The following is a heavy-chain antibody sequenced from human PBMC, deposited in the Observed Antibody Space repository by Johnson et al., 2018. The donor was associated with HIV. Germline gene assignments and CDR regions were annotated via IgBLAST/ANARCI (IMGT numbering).Heavy chain of an antibody. V-gene: IGHV3-30*02. Sequence: QMQLVESGGGVVQPGGSLRLSCAASGFTFSSYGMHWVRQAPGKGLEWVAFIRYDGSHKDYVDSVKGRFTISRDNSKNTLSLQMNILRAEDTAVYYCAKDSKRELLQGKDAFDFWGQGTMVIVSS. CDR2: IRYDGSHK. CDR1: GFTFSSYG. D-gene: IGHD3-10*01. CDR3: AKDSKRELLQGKDAFDF. J-gene: IGHJ3*01.